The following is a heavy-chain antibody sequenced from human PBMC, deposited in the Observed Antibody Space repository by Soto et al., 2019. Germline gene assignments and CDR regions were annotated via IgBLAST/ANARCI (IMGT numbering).Heavy chain of an antibody. V-gene: IGHV1-18*01. CDR1: GYNFTRFG. CDR3: ATHPGGGGY. CDR2: MGAHSGHR. D-gene: IGHD3-10*01. Sequence: QFQLVQSGAEVKKPGASVRVSCKASGYNFTRFGITWVRQAPGQGLEWMGWMGAHSGHRRQAPRFQGRLTMTTDASLTTAYIALRSLGADDTAVYYWATHPGGGGYWGQGTLVTVSS. J-gene: IGHJ4*02.